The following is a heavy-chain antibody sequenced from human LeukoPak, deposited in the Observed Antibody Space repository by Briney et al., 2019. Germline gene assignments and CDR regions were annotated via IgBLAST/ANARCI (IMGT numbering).Heavy chain of an antibody. CDR1: GGSISRSFYY. D-gene: IGHD2-2*01. J-gene: IGHJ6*02. Sequence: SENLSLTCTVSGGSISRSFYYWGWIRQPPGKGLEWIGSIYYSGSTYYNPSLKSRVTISVDTSKNQFSLKLSSVTAADTAVYYCARQYCSSTSCYPQSYYYYYGMDVWGQGTTVTVSS. CDR2: IYYSGST. V-gene: IGHV4-39*01. CDR3: ARQYCSSTSCYPQSYYYYYGMDV.